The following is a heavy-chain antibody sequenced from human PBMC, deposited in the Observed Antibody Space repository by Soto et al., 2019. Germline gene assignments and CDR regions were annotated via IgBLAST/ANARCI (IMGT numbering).Heavy chain of an antibody. J-gene: IGHJ4*02. CDR1: GFTFSIHE. V-gene: IGHV3-48*03. CDR2: ISSIGVAT. CDR3: EREGRVGAIDY. Sequence: PGGSLRLSCAASGFTFSIHEMNWVRQAPGKGLERVSYISSIGVATYYADSVKGRFTISRDNAKNSLYLQMNSLRAEDTAVYYCEREGRVGAIDYCGQGPPVTVS. D-gene: IGHD1-26*01.